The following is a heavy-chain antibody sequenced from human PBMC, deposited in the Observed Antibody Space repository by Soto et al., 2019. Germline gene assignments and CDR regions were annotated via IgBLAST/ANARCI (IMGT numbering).Heavy chain of an antibody. CDR1: GGSFSGYY. D-gene: IGHD2-21*02. J-gene: IGHJ3*02. CDR2: INHSGST. Sequence: PSETLSLTCAVYGGSFSGYYWSWIRQPPGKGLEWIGEINHSGSTNYNPSLKSRVTISVDTSKNQFSLKLSSVTAADTAVYYCARVAGADFDAFDIWGQGTMVTVSS. CDR3: ARVAGADFDAFDI. V-gene: IGHV4-34*01.